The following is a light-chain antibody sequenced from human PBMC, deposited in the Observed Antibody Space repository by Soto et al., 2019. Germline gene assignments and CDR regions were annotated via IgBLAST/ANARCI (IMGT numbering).Light chain of an antibody. CDR2: DVS. Sequence: QSALTQPRSVSGAPGQSVAISCTGSSSDVGGYKYVSWYQQFPGKAPKLIIYDVSRRPSGVPDRCSGSKSGNTASLTISGLQAGDEGDYYCCSYGGGRTPLGFGGGTKVTVL. J-gene: IGLJ2*01. CDR3: CSYGGGRTPLG. CDR1: SSDVGGYKY. V-gene: IGLV2-11*01.